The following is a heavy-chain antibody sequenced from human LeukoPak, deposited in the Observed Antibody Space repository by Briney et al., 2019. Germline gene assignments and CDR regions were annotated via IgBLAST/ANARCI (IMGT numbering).Heavy chain of an antibody. Sequence: SGGSLRLSCAASGFTFSSYAMSWIRQAPGKGLEWVSYISSSGSTIYYADSVKGRFTISRDNAKNSLYLQMNSLRAEDTAVYYCATRKLAPYYWGQGTLVTVSS. CDR1: GFTFSSYA. V-gene: IGHV3-11*04. CDR3: ATRKLAPYY. J-gene: IGHJ4*02. CDR2: ISSSGSTI.